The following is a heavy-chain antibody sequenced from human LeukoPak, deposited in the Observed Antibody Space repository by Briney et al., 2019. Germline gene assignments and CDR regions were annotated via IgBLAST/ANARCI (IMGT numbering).Heavy chain of an antibody. CDR1: GFTFSSCG. J-gene: IGHJ4*02. V-gene: IGHV3-30*02. D-gene: IGHD1-26*01. Sequence: PGGSLRLSCAASGFTFSSCGMHWVRQAPGKGLEWVAFIRYDGSNKYYADSVKGRFTISRDNSKNTLYLQMNSLRAEDTAVYYCAKSRSGSCYWDTDYWGQGTLVTVSS. CDR2: IRYDGSNK. CDR3: AKSRSGSCYWDTDY.